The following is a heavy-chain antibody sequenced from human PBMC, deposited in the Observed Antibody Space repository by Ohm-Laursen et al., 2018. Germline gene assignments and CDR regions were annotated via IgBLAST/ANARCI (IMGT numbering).Heavy chain of an antibody. CDR3: ARDSYGGGDFSYYYYYGMDV. J-gene: IGHJ6*02. V-gene: IGHV4-31*03. Sequence: TLSLTCTVSGGSISSGGYYWSWIRQHPGKGLEWIGYIYYSGSTYYNPSLKSRVTISVDTSKNQFSLKLSSVTAADTAVYYCARDSYGGGDFSYYYYYGMDVWGQGTTVTVSS. CDR1: GGSISSGGYY. CDR2: IYYSGST. D-gene: IGHD2-21*02.